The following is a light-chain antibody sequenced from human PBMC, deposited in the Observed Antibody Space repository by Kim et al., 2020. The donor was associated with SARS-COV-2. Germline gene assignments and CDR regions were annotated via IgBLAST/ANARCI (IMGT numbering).Light chain of an antibody. V-gene: IGKV1-9*01. Sequence: VSAGDRVIISCRASQGISSCLGWFQPKPGKAPKRLMYVASTLQSGVPSRVSGSGSRTDFSRTNGSLQPEDLAAYSWQHLNSDPPAFGGGTKVDIK. CDR3: QHLNSDPPA. CDR2: VAS. J-gene: IGKJ4*01. CDR1: QGISSC.